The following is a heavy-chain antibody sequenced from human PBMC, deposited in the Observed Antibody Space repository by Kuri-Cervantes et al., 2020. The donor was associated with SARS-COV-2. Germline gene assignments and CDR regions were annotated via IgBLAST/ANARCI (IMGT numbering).Heavy chain of an antibody. D-gene: IGHD3-3*01. CDR1: GFTFSSYA. CDR2: ISSSSSYI. J-gene: IGHJ6*02. Sequence: ETLSLTCAASGFTFSSYAMHWVRQAPGKGLEWVSSISSSSSYIYYADSVKGRFTISRDNAKNSLYLQMNSLRAEDTAVYYCAVDFWSGYSLRIGGAPGYGMDVWGQGTTVTVSS. CDR3: AVDFWSGYSLRIGGAPGYGMDV. V-gene: IGHV3-21*01.